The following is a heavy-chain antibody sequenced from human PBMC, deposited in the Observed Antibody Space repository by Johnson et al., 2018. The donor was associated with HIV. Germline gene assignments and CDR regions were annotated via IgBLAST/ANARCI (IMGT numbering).Heavy chain of an antibody. J-gene: IGHJ3*02. Sequence: MQLVESGGGVVQPGGALRLSCAASGFTFDDYAMHWVRQAPGNGLEWVSAIGTAGDTYYPGSVKGRFTISRENAKNSLYLQMNSLRPEDTALYYCAKDREIHSSGWYKGSAFEIWGQGTMVTVSS. CDR3: AKDREIHSSGWYKGSAFEI. V-gene: IGHV3-13*01. CDR1: GFTFDDYA. D-gene: IGHD6-19*01. CDR2: IGTAGDT.